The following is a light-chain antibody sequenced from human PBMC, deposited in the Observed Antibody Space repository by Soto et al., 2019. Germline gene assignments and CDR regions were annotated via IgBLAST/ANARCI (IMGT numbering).Light chain of an antibody. CDR1: QSVSTY. V-gene: IGKV3-11*01. CDR2: DAS. J-gene: IGKJ1*01. Sequence: IVLTQSPATLSLSPGERATLSCRASQSVSTYLAWYQQKPGQAPRLLIYDASNRATGIPARFSGSGSGTDFTLTISSLEPEDFAVYYCQERSIWPPWTFGQGTKVEIK. CDR3: QERSIWPPWT.